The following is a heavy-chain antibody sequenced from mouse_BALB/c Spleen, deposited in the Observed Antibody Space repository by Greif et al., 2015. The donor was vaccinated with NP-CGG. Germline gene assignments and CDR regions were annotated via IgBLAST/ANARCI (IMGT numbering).Heavy chain of an antibody. V-gene: IGHV1S81*02. D-gene: IGHD2-3*01. CDR2: INPSNGRT. CDR1: GYTFTSYW. Sequence: VQLQQSGAELVKPGASVKLSCKASGYTFTSYWMHWVKQRPGQGLEWIGEINPSNGRTNYNEKFKSKATLTVDKSSSTAYMQLSSLTSEDSAVYYGAIYDGYYYYAMDDGRQGTSVTVSS. CDR3: AIYDGYYYYAMDD. J-gene: IGHJ4*01.